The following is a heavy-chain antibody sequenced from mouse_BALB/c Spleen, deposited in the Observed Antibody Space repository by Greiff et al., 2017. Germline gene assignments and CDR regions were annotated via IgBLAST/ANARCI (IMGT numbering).Heavy chain of an antibody. CDR2: IDPYNGGT. V-gene: IGHV1S135*01. D-gene: IGHD2-10*01. Sequence: VQLQQPGAELVKPGASVKLSCKASGYSFTDYNMYWVKQSHGKSLEWIGYIDPYNGGTSYNQKFKGKATLTVDKSSSTAFMHLNSLTSEDSAVYYCARASYYGNLAWFAYWGQGTLVTVSA. CDR1: GYSFTDYN. J-gene: IGHJ3*01. CDR3: ARASYYGNLAWFAY.